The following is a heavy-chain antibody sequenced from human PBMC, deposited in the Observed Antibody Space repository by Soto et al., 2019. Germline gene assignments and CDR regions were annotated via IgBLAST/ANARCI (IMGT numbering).Heavy chain of an antibody. CDR3: ARRDRADYYYMDV. V-gene: IGHV3-64*01. CDR2: ISSNGIGT. CDR1: GFTFSSDA. D-gene: IGHD2-21*01. J-gene: IGHJ6*03. Sequence: EVQLVESGGGLAQPGGSLRLSCAASGFTFSSDAMDWVRQAPGKGLEYVSGISSNGIGTYYASSVKGRFTISRDNSRDTVYLQMDSLRPEDMAVYYCARRDRADYYYMDVWGKGTTVTVS.